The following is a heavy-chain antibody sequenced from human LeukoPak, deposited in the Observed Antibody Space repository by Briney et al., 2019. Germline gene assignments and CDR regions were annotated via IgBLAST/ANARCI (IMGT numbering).Heavy chain of an antibody. D-gene: IGHD3-10*01. J-gene: IGHJ6*02. CDR1: GGSFSGYY. Sequence: SETLSLTCAVYGGSFSGYYWSWIRQPPGKGLEWIGEINHSGSTNYNPSLKSRVTISVDTSKNQFSLKLSSVTAADTAVYYCARGTKGSGSHSGEDYYYGMDVWGQGTTVTVSS. V-gene: IGHV4-34*01. CDR2: INHSGST. CDR3: ARGTKGSGSHSGEDYYYGMDV.